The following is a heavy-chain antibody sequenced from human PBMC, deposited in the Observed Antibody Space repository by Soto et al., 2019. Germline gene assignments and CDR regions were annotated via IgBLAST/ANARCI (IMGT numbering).Heavy chain of an antibody. CDR1: GFTVSSNY. D-gene: IGHD2-2*01. J-gene: IGHJ6*02. CDR2: IYSGGST. CDR3: ARDGGIVVVPAAMGGYYGMDV. V-gene: IGHV3-53*01. Sequence: GSLRLSCAASGFTVSSNYMSWVRQAPGKGLEWVSVIYSGGSTYYADSVKGRFTISRDNSKNTLYLQMNSLRAEDTAVYYCARDGGIVVVPAAMGGYYGMDVWGQGTTVTVSS.